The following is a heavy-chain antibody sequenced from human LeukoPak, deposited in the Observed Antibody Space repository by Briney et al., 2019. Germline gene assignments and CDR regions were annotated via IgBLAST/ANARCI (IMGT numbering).Heavy chain of an antibody. CDR2: IIPILGIA. CDR1: GGTFSSYA. D-gene: IGHD6-13*01. J-gene: IGHJ4*02. CDR3: AREVQRQQPLDY. V-gene: IGHV1-69*04. Sequence: GASMKASCKASGGTFSSYAISWVRQAPGQGLEWMGRIIPILGIANYAQKFQGRVTITADKSTSTAYMELSSLRSEDTAVYYCAREVQRQQPLDYWGQGTLVTVSS.